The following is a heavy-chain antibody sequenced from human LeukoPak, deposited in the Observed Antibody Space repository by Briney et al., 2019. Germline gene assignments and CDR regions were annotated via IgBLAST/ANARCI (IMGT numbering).Heavy chain of an antibody. CDR2: INPNSGGT. J-gene: IGHJ4*02. CDR1: GYTFTGYY. CDR3: ARGVVITFGGAADY. Sequence: ASVKVSCKASGYTFTGYYMHWVRQAPGQGLEWMGWINPNSGGTNYAQKFQGRVTMTRDTSISTAYMELSRLRSDDTAVYCCARGVVITFGGAADYWGQGTLVTVSS. D-gene: IGHD3-16*01. V-gene: IGHV1-2*02.